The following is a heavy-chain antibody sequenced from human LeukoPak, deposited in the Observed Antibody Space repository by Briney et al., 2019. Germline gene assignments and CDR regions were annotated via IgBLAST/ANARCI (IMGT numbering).Heavy chain of an antibody. CDR2: INPNNGVT. D-gene: IGHD2-8*01. J-gene: IGHJ4*02. CDR1: QYTFTGHY. V-gene: IGHV1-2*02. Sequence: ASVKVSCKASQYTFTGHYMYWVRQAPGQGREWMGWINPNNGVTNYAQKFQHRVTMTRDTTISTAYMELSRLASDVTAVYYCARDREGGGVYLYEFDYWGQGTLVTVSS. CDR3: ARDREGGGVYLYEFDY.